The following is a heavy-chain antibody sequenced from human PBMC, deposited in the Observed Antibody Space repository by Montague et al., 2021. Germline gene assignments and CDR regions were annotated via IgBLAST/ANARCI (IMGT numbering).Heavy chain of an antibody. CDR3: ARRQRQAWAHSSSSPQYYYYMDV. CDR1: GDSVSSKRVA. V-gene: IGHV6-1*01. Sequence: CAISGDSVSSKRVAWDGSRKSRSRGLEWLGRTYYRSKWYNDYAVSVKSRITINPDTSKNQFSLQLNSVTPEDTAVYYCARRQRQAWAHSSSSPQYYYYMDVWGKGTTVTVSS. CDR2: TYYRSKWYN. D-gene: IGHD6-6*01. J-gene: IGHJ6*03.